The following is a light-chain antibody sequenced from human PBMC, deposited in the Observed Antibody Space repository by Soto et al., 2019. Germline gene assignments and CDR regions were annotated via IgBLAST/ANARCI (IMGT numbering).Light chain of an antibody. Sequence: EIVLTQSPGTLSLSPGERATLSCRASQSVSSSYLAWYQQKPGQAPRLLIYGASSRSTGIPARFSGSGSGTDFTLTISRLEPEDFAVYYCQQYGSSGATFGQGTRLVI. CDR1: QSVSSSY. CDR2: GAS. J-gene: IGKJ5*01. V-gene: IGKV3-20*01. CDR3: QQYGSSGAT.